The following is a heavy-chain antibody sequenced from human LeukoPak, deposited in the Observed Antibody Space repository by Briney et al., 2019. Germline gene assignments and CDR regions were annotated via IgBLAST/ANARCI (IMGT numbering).Heavy chain of an antibody. CDR3: AKGGASSPYTYLDL. CDR1: GFTFSNHA. D-gene: IGHD6-6*01. J-gene: IGHJ6*04. V-gene: IGHV3-23*01. Sequence: GGSLILSCAASGFTFSNHAMSWVRQAPGKGLEWVSVIGDSGGSAYYADSVKGRFTISRDNSKNTLYLQMNSLRADDTAVYHCAKGGASSPYTYLDLWPKGTTVIVSS. CDR2: IGDSGGSA.